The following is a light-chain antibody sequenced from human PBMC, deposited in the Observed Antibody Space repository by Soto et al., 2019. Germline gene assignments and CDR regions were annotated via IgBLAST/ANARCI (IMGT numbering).Light chain of an antibody. V-gene: IGKV3-15*01. J-gene: IGKJ4*01. CDR3: QQYNNWPPVLT. Sequence: EVVMTQSPATLSVSPGERATLSCRASQSVKNNLAWYQQKRGQSPRLLIYGAFTRATGVPARFSGSGSGTEFTLTISSLQSEDFAVYYCQQYNNWPPVLTFGGGTKVEIK. CDR2: GAF. CDR1: QSVKNN.